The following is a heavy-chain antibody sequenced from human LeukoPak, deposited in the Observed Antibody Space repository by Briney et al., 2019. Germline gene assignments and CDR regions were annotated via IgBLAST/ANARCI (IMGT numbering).Heavy chain of an antibody. V-gene: IGHV1-18*01. D-gene: IGHD5-18*01. CDR2: ISAYNGNT. CDR1: GYTFTSYG. Sequence: GSSVKVSCKASGYTFTSYGISWVRQAPGQGLEWMGWISAYNGNTNYAQKLQGRVTMTTDTSTSTAYMELRSLRSDDTAVYYCARDALLQLWLPSSDYWGQGTLVTVSS. CDR3: ARDALLQLWLPSSDY. J-gene: IGHJ4*02.